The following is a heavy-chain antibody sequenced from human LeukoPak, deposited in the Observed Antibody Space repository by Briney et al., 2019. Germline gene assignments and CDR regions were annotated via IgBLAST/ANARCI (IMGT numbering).Heavy chain of an antibody. CDR1: GYSISSGYY. Sequence: SETLSLTCTVSGYSISSGYYWGWIRQPPGKELEWIGSIYHSGSTYYNPSLKSRVTISVDTSKNQFSLKLSSVTAADTAAYYCARTYYYDSSGYYDYWGQGTLVTVSS. J-gene: IGHJ4*02. CDR2: IYHSGST. D-gene: IGHD3-22*01. V-gene: IGHV4-38-2*02. CDR3: ARTYYYDSSGYYDY.